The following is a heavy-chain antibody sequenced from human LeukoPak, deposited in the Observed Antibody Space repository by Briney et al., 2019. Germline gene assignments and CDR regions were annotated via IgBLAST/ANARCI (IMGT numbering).Heavy chain of an antibody. Sequence: SXAAXGFTFDDYAMHWVRQAPGKGLEWVSGISWNSGSIGYADSVKGRFTISRDNAKNSLYLQMNSLRAEDTALYYXAKXSYXSGXXXXDPWGQGTLVTVSS. CDR2: ISWNSGSI. D-gene: IGHD3-10*01. J-gene: IGHJ5*02. CDR3: AKXSYXSGXXXXDP. CDR1: GFTFDDYA. V-gene: IGHV3-9*01.